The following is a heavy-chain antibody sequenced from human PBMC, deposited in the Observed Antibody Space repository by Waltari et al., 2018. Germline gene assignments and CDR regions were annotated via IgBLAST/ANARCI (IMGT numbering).Heavy chain of an antibody. V-gene: IGHV3-21*01. J-gene: IGHJ4*02. CDR3: ARLGDDLGYCNY. CDR2: ISSSSSYI. CDR1: GFTFSSYS. Sequence: EVQLVESGGGLVKPGGSLRLSCAASGFTFSSYSMNWVRQAPGKGLEWVSSISSSSSYIYYADSVKGRFTISRDNAKNSLYLQMNSLRAEDTAVNYCARLGDDLGYCNYWGQGTLVTVSS. D-gene: IGHD2-15*01.